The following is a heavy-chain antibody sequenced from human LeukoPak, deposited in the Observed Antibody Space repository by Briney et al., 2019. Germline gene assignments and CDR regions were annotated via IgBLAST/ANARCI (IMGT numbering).Heavy chain of an antibody. CDR1: GFTFSSYA. V-gene: IGHV3-23*01. D-gene: IGHD6-6*01. CDR3: AKGIEYSSSIPFDY. Sequence: SGRSLRLSCAPSGFTFSSYAMSWVSQAPGKGREWVSATSGSGGSTYYADPVKGRFTISRDNSKTTLYLQMNSLRAEDTAVYYCAKGIEYSSSIPFDYWGQGTLVTVSS. J-gene: IGHJ4*02. CDR2: TSGSGGST.